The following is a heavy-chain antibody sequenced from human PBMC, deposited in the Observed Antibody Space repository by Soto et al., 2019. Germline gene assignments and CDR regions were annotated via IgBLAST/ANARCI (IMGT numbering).Heavy chain of an antibody. CDR3: ARDGDYEHYYGMDV. CDR1: GFTFSSYA. CDR2: IWYDGSNK. Sequence: QVQVVESGGGVVQPGRSLRLSCAASGFTFSSYAMHWVRQGPGKGLEWVAVIWYDGSNKYYAESVKGRITISRDNSKNTVYLQMSSLRAEDTAVYYCARDGDYEHYYGMDVWGQGTTVTVAS. V-gene: IGHV3-33*01. D-gene: IGHD4-17*01. J-gene: IGHJ6*02.